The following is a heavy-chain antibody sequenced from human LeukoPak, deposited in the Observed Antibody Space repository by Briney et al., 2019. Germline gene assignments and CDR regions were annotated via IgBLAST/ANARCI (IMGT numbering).Heavy chain of an antibody. CDR3: ARDNMSHLVPSGGWFDP. Sequence: PSETLSLTCAVYGGSFSGYYWSWIRQPPGKGLEWIGEINHSGGTNYNPSLKSRVTISVDTSNNQFSLRLTSVTAADTAVYYCARDNMSHLVPSGGWFDPWGQGTLVTVSS. CDR1: GGSFSGYY. V-gene: IGHV4-34*01. J-gene: IGHJ5*02. CDR2: INHSGGT. D-gene: IGHD6-13*01.